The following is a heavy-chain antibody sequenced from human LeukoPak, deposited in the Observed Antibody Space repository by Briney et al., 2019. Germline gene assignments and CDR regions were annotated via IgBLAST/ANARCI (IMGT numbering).Heavy chain of an antibody. J-gene: IGHJ5*02. D-gene: IGHD3-9*01. CDR2: IDFTGST. V-gene: IGHV4-59*01. CDR3: ARDYDVLTAYPPTQLFDP. Sequence: SETLSLTCTVSGGSISSYYWSWIRQPPGKGLEWIGYIDFTGSTNYNPSLKSRVTISVDTSKNQFSLKLRSVTAADTAVYYCARDYDVLTAYPPTQLFDPWGQGTLVTVSS. CDR1: GGSISSYY.